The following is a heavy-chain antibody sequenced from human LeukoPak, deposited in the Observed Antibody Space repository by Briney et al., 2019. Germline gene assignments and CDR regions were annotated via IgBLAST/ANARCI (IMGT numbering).Heavy chain of an antibody. V-gene: IGHV1-8*01. J-gene: IGHJ3*02. D-gene: IGHD3-10*01. CDR3: ARRRGAHTANALDI. CDR1: GYTFTSYD. Sequence: ASVKVSCKASGYTFTSYDINWVRQATGQGLEWMGWMNPNSGNAGYAQKFQGRVTMTRNTSISTAYMELSSLRSEDTAVYYCARRRGAHTANALDIWGQGTMVTVSS. CDR2: MNPNSGNA.